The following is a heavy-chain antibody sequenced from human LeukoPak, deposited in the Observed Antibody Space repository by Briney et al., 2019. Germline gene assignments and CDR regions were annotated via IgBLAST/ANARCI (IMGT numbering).Heavy chain of an antibody. J-gene: IGHJ4*02. CDR1: AYSISSAYY. CDR2: IYYSGNT. Sequence: SETLSLTCTVSAYSISSAYYWGWIRQPPGKGLEWIGSIYYSGNTYYNASLKSQVSISIDTSKNQFSLRLTSVTAADTAVYYCARQTGSGLFILPGGQGTLVTVSS. V-gene: IGHV4-38-2*02. D-gene: IGHD3/OR15-3a*01. CDR3: ARQTGSGLFILP.